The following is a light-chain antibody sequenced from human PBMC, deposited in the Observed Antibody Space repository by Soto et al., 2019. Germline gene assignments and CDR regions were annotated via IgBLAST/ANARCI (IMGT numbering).Light chain of an antibody. CDR2: EGT. CDR3: CSYAGSSLYV. V-gene: IGLV2-23*01. CDR1: SSDVGSYNL. J-gene: IGLJ1*01. Sequence: QSALTQPASVSGSPGQSITISCTGTSSDVGSYNLVSWYLQHPGKAPKLMIYEGTKRPSGVSNRFSGSKSGNTASLTISGLQAEDEADYYCCSYAGSSLYVFGTGTKLTVL.